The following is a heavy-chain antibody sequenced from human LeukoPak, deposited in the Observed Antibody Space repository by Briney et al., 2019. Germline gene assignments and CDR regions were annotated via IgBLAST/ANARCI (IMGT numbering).Heavy chain of an antibody. CDR2: ISGSGGST. CDR3: AKVEDFWSGYYVDY. J-gene: IGHJ4*02. CDR1: GFTFSRYA. Sequence: GGSLRLFCAASGFTFSRYAMSWVRQAPGKGLEWVSAISGSGGSTYYADSVKGRFTISRDNSKNTLYLQMNSLRAEDPAVYYCAKVEDFWSGYYVDYWGQGTLVTVSS. D-gene: IGHD3-3*01. V-gene: IGHV3-23*01.